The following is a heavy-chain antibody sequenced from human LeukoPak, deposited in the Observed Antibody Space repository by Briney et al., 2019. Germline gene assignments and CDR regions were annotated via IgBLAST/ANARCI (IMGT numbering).Heavy chain of an antibody. CDR1: GYTFTSYD. D-gene: IGHD6-19*01. CDR3: AREQWLGDYYYYYGMDV. J-gene: IGHJ6*02. Sequence: ASVKVSCKASGYTFTSYDISWVRQAPGQGLEWMGWISAYNGNTNYAQKLQGRVTMTTDTSTSTAYMELRSLRSDDTAVYYCAREQWLGDYYYYYGMDVWGQGTTVTVSS. V-gene: IGHV1-18*01. CDR2: ISAYNGNT.